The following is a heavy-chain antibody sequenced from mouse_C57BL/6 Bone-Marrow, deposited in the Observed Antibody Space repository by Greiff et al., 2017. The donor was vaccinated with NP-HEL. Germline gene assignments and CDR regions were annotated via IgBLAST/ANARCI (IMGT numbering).Heavy chain of an antibody. CDR1: GFTFSSYG. D-gene: IGHD2-5*01. Sequence: DVQLVESGGDLVKPGGSLKLSCAASGFTFSSYGMSWVRQTPDKRLEWVATISSGGSYTYYPDSVKGRFTISRDNAKNTLYLQMSSLKSEDTAMYYCARHRGSNYLFAYWGQGTLVTVSA. CDR2: ISSGGSYT. V-gene: IGHV5-6*01. J-gene: IGHJ3*01. CDR3: ARHRGSNYLFAY.